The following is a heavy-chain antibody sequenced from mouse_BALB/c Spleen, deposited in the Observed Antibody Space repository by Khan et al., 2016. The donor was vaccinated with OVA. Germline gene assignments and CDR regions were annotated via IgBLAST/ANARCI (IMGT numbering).Heavy chain of an antibody. Sequence: VQLQQSGAELVRPGALVKLSCKASGFNIKDYYMYWVKQRPEQGLEWIGWIDPENGNTIYDPKFQGKASITADTSSNTAYLQLSSLTSEDTAVYYCARRGYGNYWFAYGGQGTLVTVSA. CDR3: ARRGYGNYWFAY. CDR1: GFNIKDYY. D-gene: IGHD2-1*01. J-gene: IGHJ3*01. CDR2: IDPENGNT. V-gene: IGHV14-1*02.